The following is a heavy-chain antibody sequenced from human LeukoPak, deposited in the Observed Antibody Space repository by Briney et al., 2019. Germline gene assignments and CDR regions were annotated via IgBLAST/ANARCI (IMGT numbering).Heavy chain of an antibody. D-gene: IGHD6-19*01. J-gene: IGHJ4*02. Sequence: PSETLSLTCNVSGGSISSYYWSWIRQPAGKGLEWIGRIYTSGSTNYNPSLKSRVTISVDKSKNQFSLKLSSVTAADTAVYYCARELVAGSSFDYWGQGTLVTVSS. V-gene: IGHV4-4*07. CDR1: GGSISSYY. CDR3: ARELVAGSSFDY. CDR2: IYTSGST.